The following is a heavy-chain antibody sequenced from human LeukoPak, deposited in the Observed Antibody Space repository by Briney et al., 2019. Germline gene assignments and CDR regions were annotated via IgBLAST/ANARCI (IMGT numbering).Heavy chain of an antibody. CDR3: ARVNFYAGSGSSPLNY. CDR1: VFTFNNYW. V-gene: IGHV3-74*01. J-gene: IGHJ4*02. D-gene: IGHD3-10*01. Sequence: PGGTLRLSRAASVFTFNNYWMHCVRQVPGKGLVWVSGINADGTRTNYVDSARGRFTISRDNARDTLFLQMNSLGAEDSAVYYCARVNFYAGSGSSPLNYWGQGTLVTVSS. CDR2: INADGTRT.